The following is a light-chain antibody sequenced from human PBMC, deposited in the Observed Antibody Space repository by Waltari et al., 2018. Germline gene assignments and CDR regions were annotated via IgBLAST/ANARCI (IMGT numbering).Light chain of an antibody. CDR3: QVWHSSSAHYV. J-gene: IGLJ1*01. Sequence: SYVLTQPPSVSVAPGKTARITCGGDNIGSKSVHWYQQKPGQAPVLVVYDDSVRPSGIPERVSGSNSGNTATLTISRVEAGDEADYYCQVWHSSSAHYVFGTGTKVTVL. CDR2: DDS. V-gene: IGLV3-21*01. CDR1: NIGSKS.